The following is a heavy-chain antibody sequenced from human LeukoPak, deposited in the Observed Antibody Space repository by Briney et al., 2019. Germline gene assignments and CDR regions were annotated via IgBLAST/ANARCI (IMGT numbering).Heavy chain of an antibody. Sequence: GGSLRLSCAASGFXFXDXXXXWXXXXXXXXXXXXXAIIKSGSHIYYADSVKGRFTISRDNANNSLYLQMTGLRDEDTAVYYCARGRGGDNSNWFDPWGPGTLVTVSS. J-gene: IGHJ5*02. CDR3: ARGRGGDNSNWFDP. CDR2: IIKSGSHI. CDR1: GFXFXDXX. V-gene: IGHV3-21*01. D-gene: IGHD4-23*01.